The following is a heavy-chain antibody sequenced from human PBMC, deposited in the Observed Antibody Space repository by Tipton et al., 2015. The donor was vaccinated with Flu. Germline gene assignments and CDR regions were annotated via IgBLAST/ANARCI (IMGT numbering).Heavy chain of an antibody. CDR1: GDSISSRYY. Sequence: TLSLTCTIYGDSISSRYYWGWIRQPPGKGLEWIGNIYRTGSTYHNPSLRSRVTMSVDTSNNQFSLKVFSVTAADTAVYYCARDQGFGAGLTYDYYGMDVWGQGTTVTVSS. V-gene: IGHV4-38-2*02. CDR3: ARDQGFGAGLTYDYYGMDV. D-gene: IGHD3-10*01. J-gene: IGHJ6*02. CDR2: IYRTGST.